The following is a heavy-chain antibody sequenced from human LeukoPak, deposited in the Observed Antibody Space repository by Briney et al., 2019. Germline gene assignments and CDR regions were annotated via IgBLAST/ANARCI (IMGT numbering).Heavy chain of an antibody. CDR1: GSTFSSYG. Sequence: PGGSLRLSCAASGSTFSSYGMHWVRQAPGKGLEWVAVISYDGSNKYYADSVKGRFTISRDNSKNTLYLQMNSLRAEDTAVYYCAKLGYCSSTSCYGWDMDVWGKGTTVTVSS. J-gene: IGHJ6*04. CDR2: ISYDGSNK. D-gene: IGHD2-2*01. CDR3: AKLGYCSSTSCYGWDMDV. V-gene: IGHV3-30*18.